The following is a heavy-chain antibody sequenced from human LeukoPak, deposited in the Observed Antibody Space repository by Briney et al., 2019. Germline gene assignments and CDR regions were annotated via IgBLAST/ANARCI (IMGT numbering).Heavy chain of an antibody. CDR2: MNPNSGNT. J-gene: IGHJ6*02. Sequence: GASVKVSCKASGYTFTSYDINWVRQAPGQGLEWVGWMNPNSGNTAYAQKFQGRVTMTRDTSISTAYMEVSSLRSEDTAEYYCASVSLGRFGMDVWGQGTTVTVSS. CDR1: GYTFTSYD. D-gene: IGHD3-3*02. CDR3: ASVSLGRFGMDV. V-gene: IGHV1-8*01.